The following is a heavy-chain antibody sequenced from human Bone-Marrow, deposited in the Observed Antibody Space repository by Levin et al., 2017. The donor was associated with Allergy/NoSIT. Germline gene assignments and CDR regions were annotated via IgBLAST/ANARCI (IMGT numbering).Heavy chain of an antibody. J-gene: IGHJ6*02. V-gene: IGHV3-11*05. CDR2: ISSSSSYT. D-gene: IGHD3-10*01. CDR3: ARDLLLWFGELTWGLYYYYYYGMDV. CDR1: GFTFSDYY. Sequence: GGSLRLSCAASGFTFSDYYMSWIRQAPGKGLEWVSYISSSSSYTNYADSVKGRFTISRDNAKNSLYLQMNSLRAEDTAVYYCARDLLLWFGELTWGLYYYYYYGMDVWGQGTTVTVSS.